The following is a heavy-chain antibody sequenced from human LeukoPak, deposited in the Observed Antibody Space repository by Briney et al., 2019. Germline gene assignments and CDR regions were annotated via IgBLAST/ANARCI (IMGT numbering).Heavy chain of an antibody. CDR3: ARGRSVAAPLYDI. CDR1: GGSINNYH. CDR2: VDYSGST. V-gene: IGHV4-59*01. J-gene: IGHJ3*02. Sequence: SETLSLTCVVSGGSINNYHWTWIRQPPGKGLEWIGYVDYSGSTNNNPSLESRVTISVDTSKNQFSLKLTSVTAADTAVYYCARGRSVAAPLYDIWGPGTMVTVSS. D-gene: IGHD6-19*01.